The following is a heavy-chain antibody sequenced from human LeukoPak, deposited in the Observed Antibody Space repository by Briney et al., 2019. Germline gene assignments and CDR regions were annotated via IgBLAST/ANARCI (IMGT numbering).Heavy chain of an antibody. CDR1: GFTFSRYT. CDR2: ITTSSSYI. CDR3: ARGRFTFDM. J-gene: IGHJ3*02. V-gene: IGHV3-21*01. Sequence: NPGGSLRLSCAASGFTFSRYTMNWVRQAPGKGLEWVSSITTSSSYIYYADSLKGRFTISRDNAKNSLYLQMNSLRAEDTAVYYCARGRFTFDMWGQGTMVTVSS. D-gene: IGHD4-17*01.